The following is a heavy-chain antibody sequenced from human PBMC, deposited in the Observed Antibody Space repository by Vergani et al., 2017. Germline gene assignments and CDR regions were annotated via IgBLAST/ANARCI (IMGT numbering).Heavy chain of an antibody. V-gene: IGHV3-23*01. Sequence: EVQLLESGGDLVQPGGSLRLSCAASGFTFIMHAMSWVRQAPGKGLEWVSTLSASDRRTHYADSVKGRFTISRDISTNTLFLHMNSLRTEDTAVYYCAKVGRSEVSGTFGAFDIWGQGTMVTVSS. CDR1: GFTFIMHA. D-gene: IGHD6-13*01. CDR2: LSASDRRT. CDR3: AKVGRSEVSGTFGAFDI. J-gene: IGHJ3*02.